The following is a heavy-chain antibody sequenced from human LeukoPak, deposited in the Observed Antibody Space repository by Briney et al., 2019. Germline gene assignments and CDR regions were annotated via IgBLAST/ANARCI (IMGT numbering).Heavy chain of an antibody. Sequence: GGSLRLSCAASGFTFSSYGMHWVRQAPGKGLEWVAVIWYDGSNKYYADSVKGRFTISRDNAKNSLYLQMNSLRAEDTAVYYCARAGYSYGYRYYFDYWGQGTLVTVSS. D-gene: IGHD5-18*01. CDR1: GFTFSSYG. CDR2: IWYDGSNK. J-gene: IGHJ4*02. V-gene: IGHV3-33*01. CDR3: ARAGYSYGYRYYFDY.